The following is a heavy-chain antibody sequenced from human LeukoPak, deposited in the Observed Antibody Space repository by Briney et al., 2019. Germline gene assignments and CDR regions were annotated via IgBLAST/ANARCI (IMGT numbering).Heavy chain of an antibody. CDR3: ARDLRYGSGWYPYYFDY. CDR2: IWYDGSNK. V-gene: IGHV3-33*01. J-gene: IGHJ4*02. CDR1: GFTFSTYG. Sequence: GGSLRLSCAASGFTFSTYGIHWVRQAPGKGLEWVAVIWYDGSNKFYADSVKGRFTISRDNSKNTPYLQMNSLRAEDTAVYYCARDLRYGSGWYPYYFDYWGQGTLVTVSS. D-gene: IGHD6-19*01.